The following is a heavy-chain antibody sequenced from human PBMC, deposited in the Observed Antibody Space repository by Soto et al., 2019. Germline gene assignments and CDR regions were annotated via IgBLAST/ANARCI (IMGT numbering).Heavy chain of an antibody. J-gene: IGHJ4*02. D-gene: IGHD4-17*01. Sequence: EVQLLESGGGLVQPGGSLRLSCAASGFTFSSYAMSWVRQAPGKGLEWVSAISGSGGSTYYADSVKGQFTISRDNSKNTLYLQMNSLRAEDTAVYYCAKDGYGDYYFDYWGQGTLVTVSS. CDR2: ISGSGGST. CDR3: AKDGYGDYYFDY. CDR1: GFTFSSYA. V-gene: IGHV3-23*01.